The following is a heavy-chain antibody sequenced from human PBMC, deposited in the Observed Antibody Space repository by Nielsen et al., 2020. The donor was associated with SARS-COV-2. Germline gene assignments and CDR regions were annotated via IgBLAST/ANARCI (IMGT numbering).Heavy chain of an antibody. CDR1: GFTFSSYA. Sequence: GGSLRLSCAASGFTFSSYAMHWVRQAPGKGLEWVAVISYDGSNKYYADSVKGRFTISRDNSKNTLYLQMNSLGAEDTAVYYCARYGYSGYAHYGMDVWGQGTTVTVSS. D-gene: IGHD5-12*01. V-gene: IGHV3-30-3*01. CDR2: ISYDGSNK. CDR3: ARYGYSGYAHYGMDV. J-gene: IGHJ6*02.